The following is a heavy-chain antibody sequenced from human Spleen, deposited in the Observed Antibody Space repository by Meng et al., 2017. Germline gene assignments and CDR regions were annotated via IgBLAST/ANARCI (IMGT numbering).Heavy chain of an antibody. Sequence: SVKVSCKASGGTFSSYAISWVRQAPGQGLEWMGGIIPIFGTANYAQKFQGRVTITADKSTSTVYMELTRLTSEDTAAYFCARKAGNCISTTCYSLDYWGQGTLVTVSS. D-gene: IGHD2-2*01. J-gene: IGHJ4*02. CDR2: IIPIFGTA. V-gene: IGHV1-69*06. CDR3: ARKAGNCISTTCYSLDY. CDR1: GGTFSSYA.